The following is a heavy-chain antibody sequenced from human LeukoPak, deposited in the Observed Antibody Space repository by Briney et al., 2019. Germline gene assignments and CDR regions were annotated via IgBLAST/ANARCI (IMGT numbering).Heavy chain of an antibody. Sequence: SETLSLTCAVSGGSISSGGYSWSWIRQPPGKGLEWIGYIYHSGSTYYNPSLKSRVTISVDTSKNQFSLKLSSVTAADTAVYYCASDSGWYYFDYWGQGTLVTVSS. CDR2: IYHSGST. CDR1: GGSISSGGYS. CDR3: ASDSGWYYFDY. D-gene: IGHD6-19*01. V-gene: IGHV4-30-2*01. J-gene: IGHJ4*02.